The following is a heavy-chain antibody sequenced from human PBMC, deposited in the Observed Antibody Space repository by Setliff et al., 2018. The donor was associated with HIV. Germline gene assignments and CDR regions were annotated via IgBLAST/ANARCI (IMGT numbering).Heavy chain of an antibody. CDR3: ASDKTGDLWYFDS. V-gene: IGHV1-69*06. D-gene: IGHD7-27*01. CDR1: GGTFSTYS. J-gene: IGHJ4*02. CDR2: IIPFFRTT. Sequence: SVKVSCKASGGTFSTYSMNWVRQAPGQGLEWMGGIIPFFRTTNYAQKFQGRVTVTADISTSTAYMELRSLRSDDTAVYYCASDKTGDLWYFDSWGQGTLVTVSS.